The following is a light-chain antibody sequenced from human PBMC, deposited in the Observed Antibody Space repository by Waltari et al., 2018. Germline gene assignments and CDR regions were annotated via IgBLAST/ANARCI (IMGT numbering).Light chain of an antibody. J-gene: IGKJ4*01. Sequence: EIVLTQSPGTLSLSPGEGATPSCRASQSLATISLAWYQQKVGQAPRLVIYDASTRATGIPDRFSGSGSGTDFTLTISRLEPEDFAVYYCQQYGVSPLTFGGGTKVEVK. CDR1: QSLATIS. CDR2: DAS. V-gene: IGKV3-20*01. CDR3: QQYGVSPLT.